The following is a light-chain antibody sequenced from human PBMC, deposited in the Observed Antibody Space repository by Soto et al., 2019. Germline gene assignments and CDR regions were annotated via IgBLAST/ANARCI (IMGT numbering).Light chain of an antibody. CDR1: SSNIGAGYD. CDR2: GNS. Sequence: QSVLTQPPTVSGAPGQRVTISCTGSSSNIGAGYDVHWYQQLPGTAPKLLIYGNSNRPSGVPDRFSGSKSGTSASLAITGLQAEDEAGYYCQSYDSSLSGFDVFGTGTKVTVL. J-gene: IGLJ1*01. CDR3: QSYDSSLSGFDV. V-gene: IGLV1-40*01.